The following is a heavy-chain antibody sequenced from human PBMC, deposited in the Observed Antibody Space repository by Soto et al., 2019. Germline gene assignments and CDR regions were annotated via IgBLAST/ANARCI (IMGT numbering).Heavy chain of an antibody. J-gene: IGHJ6*02. CDR1: GFTFVDYA. CDR3: AKADNSSGWFWAYGMDV. D-gene: IGHD6-19*01. Sequence: EVQLVESGGGLVQPGRSLRLSCAASGFTFVDYAMHWVRQAPGKGLSCDSGISWNSGSIGYADSVNGRFTISRDNAKNSMYLQMNSLRAEETALYYCAKADNSSGWFWAYGMDVWGQGTTVTVSS. CDR2: ISWNSGSI. V-gene: IGHV3-9*01.